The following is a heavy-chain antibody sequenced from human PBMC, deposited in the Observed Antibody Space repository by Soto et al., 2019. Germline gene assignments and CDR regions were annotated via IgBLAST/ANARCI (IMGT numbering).Heavy chain of an antibody. Sequence: QITLNESGPTVVRPTETLTLTCRFSGFSLTTSGVGVGWIRQSPGKAPEWLALIYWADDKRYSASLKSRLTITKDTSKNQLVLTVSDLDPTDTATYYCAHRVLRTVFGLVTTTAIYFDFWGQGTPVAVSS. CDR3: AHRVLRTVFGLVTTTAIYFDF. CDR2: IYWADDK. CDR1: GFSLTTSGVG. D-gene: IGHD3-3*01. V-gene: IGHV2-5*02. J-gene: IGHJ4*02.